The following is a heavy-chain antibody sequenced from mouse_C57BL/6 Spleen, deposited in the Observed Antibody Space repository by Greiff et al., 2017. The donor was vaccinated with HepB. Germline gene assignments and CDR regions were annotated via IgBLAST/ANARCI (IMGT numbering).Heavy chain of an antibody. CDR3: TFYYFDY. Sequence: EVKLEESGGGLVQPGGSMKLSCVASGFTFSNYWMNWVRQSPEKGLEWVAQIRFKSDNYATHYAESVKGRFTISRDDSKSSVYLQMNNLRAEDTGIYYCTFYYFDYWGQGTTLTVSS. J-gene: IGHJ2*01. CDR1: GFTFSNYW. CDR2: IRFKSDNYAT. V-gene: IGHV6-3*01.